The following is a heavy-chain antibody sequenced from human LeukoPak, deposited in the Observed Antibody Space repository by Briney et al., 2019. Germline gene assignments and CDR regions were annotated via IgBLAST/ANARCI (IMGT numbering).Heavy chain of an antibody. V-gene: IGHV3-21*01. J-gene: IGHJ6*02. CDR3: AKGGREHNYEDGTLYYGMDV. D-gene: IGHD3-22*01. Sequence: NAGGSLRLSCAASGFTFSSYNMNWVRQAPGKGLEWVSSITSSSSSIYYADSVKGRFTISRDNSKNTLYLQMNTLRAEDTAVYYCAKGGREHNYEDGTLYYGMDVWGQGTTVTVSS. CDR2: ITSSSSSI. CDR1: GFTFSSYN.